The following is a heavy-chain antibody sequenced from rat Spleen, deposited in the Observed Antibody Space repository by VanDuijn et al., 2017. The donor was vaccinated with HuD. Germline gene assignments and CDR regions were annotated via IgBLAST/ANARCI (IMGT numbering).Heavy chain of an antibody. V-gene: IGHV5-17*01. CDR1: GFTFSDYY. CDR2: IIYDGSST. D-gene: IGHD1-4*01. CDR3: ARRTRVSHCYFDF. J-gene: IGHJ1*01. Sequence: EVQLVESGGGLVQPGRSLKLSCAASGFTFSDYYMAWLRQAPKQGLEWVATIIYDGSSTYYRDSVKGRFTISSDNAKRTLYLQMDSLMSEDTATYYFARRTRVSHCYFDFWGPGTMVTVSS.